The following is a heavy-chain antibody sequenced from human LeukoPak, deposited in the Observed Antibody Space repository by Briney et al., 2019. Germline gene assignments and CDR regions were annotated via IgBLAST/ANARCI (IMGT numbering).Heavy chain of an antibody. J-gene: IGHJ4*02. CDR1: GFNLDNYA. D-gene: IGHD3-10*01. Sequence: SLRLSCAASGFNLDNYAMHWVRPAPGKGLEWVSGISWNSGILGYTESVKGRSTVSRDNAKDSLYLQMNSLRPEDTALYYCAKVSVPGPRGPFDFWGQGTLVTVSS. V-gene: IGHV3-9*01. CDR2: ISWNSGIL. CDR3: AKVSVPGPRGPFDF.